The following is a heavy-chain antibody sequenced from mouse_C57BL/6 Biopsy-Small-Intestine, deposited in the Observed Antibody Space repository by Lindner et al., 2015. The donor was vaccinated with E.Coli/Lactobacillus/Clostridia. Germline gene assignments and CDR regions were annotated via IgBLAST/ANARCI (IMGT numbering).Heavy chain of an antibody. Sequence: SVKVSCKASGYDFRNYGINWVRQAPGQRLEWMGWISAYTGDTKYLQKFQGRVTMTTDTSTNTAYLELRSLTSDDSALYYCARHAVAVPGLDFWGQGTRVTVS. V-gene: IGHV1-66*01. CDR2: ISAYTGDT. CDR3: ARHAVAVPGLDF. CDR1: GYDFRNYG. D-gene: IGHD6-1*01. J-gene: IGHJ3*01.